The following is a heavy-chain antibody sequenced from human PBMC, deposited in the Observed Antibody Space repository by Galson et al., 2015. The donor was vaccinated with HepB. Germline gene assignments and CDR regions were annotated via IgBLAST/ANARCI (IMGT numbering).Heavy chain of an antibody. CDR1: GGSFSGYY. Sequence: ETLSLTCAVYGGSFSGYYWSWIRQPPGKGLEWIGEINHSGSTNYNPSLKSRVTISVDTSKNQFSLKLSSVTAADTAVYYCAGKTGSYYRGRYFDLWGRGTLVTVSS. CDR2: INHSGST. D-gene: IGHD3-10*01. CDR3: AGKTGSYYRGRYFDL. V-gene: IGHV4-34*01. J-gene: IGHJ2*01.